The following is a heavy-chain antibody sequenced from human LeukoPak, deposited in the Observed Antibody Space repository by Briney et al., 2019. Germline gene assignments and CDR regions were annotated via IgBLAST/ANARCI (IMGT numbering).Heavy chain of an antibody. CDR2: IYYSGST. D-gene: IGHD1-14*01. Sequence: MPSETLSLTCSVSGGSISGYYWSWIRQPPGKGLEWIGQIYYSGSTKYNPSLKSRVIISVDTSKNQFSLKLSSVTAADTALYYCVRDGTIPLWGQGTLVTVSS. CDR3: VRDGTIPL. J-gene: IGHJ4*02. CDR1: GGSISGYY. V-gene: IGHV4-59*01.